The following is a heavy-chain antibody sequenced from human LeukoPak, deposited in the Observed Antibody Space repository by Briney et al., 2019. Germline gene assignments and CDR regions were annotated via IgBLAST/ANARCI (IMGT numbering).Heavy chain of an antibody. J-gene: IGHJ2*01. Sequence: PGGSLRLSCAASGFTFSSYSMNWVRQAPGKGLELVSSISSSSSYIYYADSVKGRFTISRDNAKNSLYLQMNSLRAEDTAVYYCARDLEDWYFDLWGRGTLVTVSS. D-gene: IGHD5-24*01. CDR2: ISSSSSYI. CDR3: ARDLEDWYFDL. V-gene: IGHV3-21*01. CDR1: GFTFSSYS.